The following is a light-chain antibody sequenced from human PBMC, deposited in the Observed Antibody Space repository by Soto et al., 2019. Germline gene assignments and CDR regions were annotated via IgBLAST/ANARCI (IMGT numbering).Light chain of an antibody. J-gene: IGLJ3*02. CDR3: QSYDSSLSGLWV. CDR2: GNS. CDR1: SSNIGAGYD. V-gene: IGLV1-40*01. Sequence: QLVLTQPPSVSGAPGQRVTISCTGSSSNIGAGYDVHWYQQLPGTAPKLLIYGNSNRPSGVPDRCSGSKSGTSASLAITGLQAEDETDYYCQSYDSSLSGLWVFGGGTKLTVL.